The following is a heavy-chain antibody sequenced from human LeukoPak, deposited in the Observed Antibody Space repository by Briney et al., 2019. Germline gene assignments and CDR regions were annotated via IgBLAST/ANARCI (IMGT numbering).Heavy chain of an antibody. CDR1: GFTFEHYG. CDR3: ARGGYGGYVMGAIDI. J-gene: IGHJ3*02. Sequence: GGSLRLSCAASGFTFEHYGMSGVRQAPGKGLEWGSGSNRMGGITGYAASVKGRFTLSKDNPTNSPDMQSDSLRADDTPLYYCARGGYGGYVMGAIDICGQGTMVTVSS. V-gene: IGHV3-20*04. D-gene: IGHD5-12*01. CDR2: SNRMGGIT.